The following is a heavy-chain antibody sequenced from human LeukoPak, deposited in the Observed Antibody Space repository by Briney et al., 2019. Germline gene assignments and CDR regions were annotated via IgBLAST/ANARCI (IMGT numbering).Heavy chain of an antibody. D-gene: IGHD2-2*01. Sequence: ASVKVSCKASGGTFSSYAISWVRQAPGQGLEWMGGIIPIFGTANYAQKFQGRVTITADESTSTAYMELSSLRSEDTAVYYCARELGYCSSTSCPGGYWGQGTLVTVSS. CDR1: GGTFSSYA. J-gene: IGHJ4*02. CDR2: IIPIFGTA. CDR3: ARELGYCSSTSCPGGY. V-gene: IGHV1-69*13.